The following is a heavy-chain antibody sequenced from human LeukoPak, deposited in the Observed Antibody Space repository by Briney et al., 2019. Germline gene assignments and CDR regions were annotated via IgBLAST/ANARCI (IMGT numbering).Heavy chain of an antibody. Sequence: ASVKVSCKASGYTFTGYYIFWMQQAPGQGLEWMGWINPKNGTTKYAQKSQGRVTLTRGTSISTAYMEISRVTYDDTAVYFCARGVGSTAVLDHWGQGTLVTVSS. CDR1: GYTFTGYY. D-gene: IGHD1-26*01. CDR3: ARGVGSTAVLDH. V-gene: IGHV1-2*02. J-gene: IGHJ4*02. CDR2: INPKNGTT.